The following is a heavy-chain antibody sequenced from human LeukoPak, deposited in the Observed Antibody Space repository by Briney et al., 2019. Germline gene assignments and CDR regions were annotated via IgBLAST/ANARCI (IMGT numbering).Heavy chain of an antibody. CDR1: GFTFSSYD. D-gene: IGHD1-1*01. V-gene: IGHV3-13*04. Sequence: PGGSLRLSCAASGFTFSSYDMHWVRQATGKGLEWVSAIDTAGNTFYPGSVRGRFTISRENAKNSLYLPMNNVRAGATAVYYCAGTSKVTSVMDIWGQGTMVTVFS. CDR3: AGTSKVTSVMDI. J-gene: IGHJ3*02. CDR2: IDTAGNT.